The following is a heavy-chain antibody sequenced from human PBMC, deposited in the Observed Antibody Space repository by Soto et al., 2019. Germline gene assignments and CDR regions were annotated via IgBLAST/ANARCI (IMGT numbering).Heavy chain of an antibody. V-gene: IGHV4-59*01. D-gene: IGHD1-26*01. CDR3: ARVIKWELLIYAFDI. CDR1: GGSISSYY. Sequence: PSETLSLTCTVSGGSISSYYWSWMRQPPGKGLEWIGYIYYSGSINYNPCLQSRVTISVETSKNQFSLKLSSVTAADTAVYYCARVIKWELLIYAFDIWGQGTMVTVSS. J-gene: IGHJ3*02. CDR2: IYYSGSI.